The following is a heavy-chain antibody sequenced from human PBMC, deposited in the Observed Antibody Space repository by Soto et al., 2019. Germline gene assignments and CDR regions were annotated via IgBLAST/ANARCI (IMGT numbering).Heavy chain of an antibody. J-gene: IGHJ6*02. Sequence: QVQLVQSGAEVKKPGASVKVSCKASGFTFSAYYIYWVRQAPGQGLEWIGWINPNSGGTNNAQKFQGRVTMTRDTSTSTVYMELSALISDETAVYFCARSLLDEYSSSWRSAYYGMDVWGQGTTVTVSS. CDR2: INPNSGGT. CDR3: ARSLLDEYSSSWRSAYYGMDV. D-gene: IGHD2-2*01. V-gene: IGHV1-2*02. CDR1: GFTFSAYY.